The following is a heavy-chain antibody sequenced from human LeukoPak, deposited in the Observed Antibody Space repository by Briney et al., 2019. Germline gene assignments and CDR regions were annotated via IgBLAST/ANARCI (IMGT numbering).Heavy chain of an antibody. CDR2: INHSGST. Sequence: SETLSLTYAVYGGSFSGYYWSWIRQPPGKGLEWIGEINHSGSTNYNPSLKSRVTISVDTSKNQFSLKLSSVTAADTAVYYCAGGMYYYYYYMDVWGKGTTVTVSS. CDR3: AGGMYYYYYYMDV. CDR1: GGSFSGYY. D-gene: IGHD3-16*01. J-gene: IGHJ6*03. V-gene: IGHV4-34*01.